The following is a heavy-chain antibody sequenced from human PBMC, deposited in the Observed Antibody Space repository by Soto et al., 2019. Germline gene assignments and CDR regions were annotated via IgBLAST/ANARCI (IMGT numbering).Heavy chain of an antibody. Sequence: QVQLVQSGAEVKKPGSSVKVSCKASGGTFSSYAISWVRQAPGQGLEWMGGIIPIFGTANYAQKFQGRVTITAXXXXXXAXXXXXXXXSEXXXVYYCGVFGSGNYYYGMDVWGQGTTVTVSS. J-gene: IGHJ6*02. D-gene: IGHD6-6*01. CDR3: GVFGSGNYYYGMDV. V-gene: IGHV1-69*12. CDR2: IIPIFGTA. CDR1: GGTFSSYA.